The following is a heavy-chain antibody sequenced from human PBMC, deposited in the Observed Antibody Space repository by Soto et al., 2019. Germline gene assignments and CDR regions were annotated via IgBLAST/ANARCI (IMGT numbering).Heavy chain of an antibody. V-gene: IGHV3-53*01. CDR2: IYSGGST. Sequence: EVQLVESGGGLIQPGGSLRLSCAASGFTVSSNYMSWVRQAPGKGLEWGSVIYSGGSTYYADSVKGRFTISRDNSKNTMYLQMNSLGAEDTAVYYCARAAIPIGIHLDYWGQGTLVTVSS. D-gene: IGHD2-2*01. CDR3: ARAAIPIGIHLDY. J-gene: IGHJ4*02. CDR1: GFTVSSNY.